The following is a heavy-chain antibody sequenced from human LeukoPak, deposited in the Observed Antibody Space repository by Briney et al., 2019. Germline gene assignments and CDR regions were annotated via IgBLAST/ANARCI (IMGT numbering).Heavy chain of an antibody. CDR1: GGSISSGDYY. J-gene: IGHJ4*02. D-gene: IGHD3-3*01. Sequence: SETLSLTCTVSGGSISSGDYYWSGIRQPPGKGLEWIGYIYYSGSTYYNPSLKSRVTISVDTSKNQFSLKLSSVTAADTAVYYCARVWSGYYTDYWGQGTLVTVSS. CDR2: IYYSGST. V-gene: IGHV4-30-4*01. CDR3: ARVWSGYYTDY.